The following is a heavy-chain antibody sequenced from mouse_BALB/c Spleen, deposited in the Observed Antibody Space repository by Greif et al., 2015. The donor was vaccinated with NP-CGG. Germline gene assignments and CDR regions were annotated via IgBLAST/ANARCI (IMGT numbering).Heavy chain of an antibody. D-gene: IGHD1-1*01. CDR2: ISDGGSYT. Sequence: EVKLVESGGGLVKPGGSLKLSCAASGFTFRDYYMYWVRQTPEKRLEWVATISDGGSYTYYPDSVKGRFTISRDNAKNNLYLQMSSLKSEDTAMYYCASGSSFDYWGQGTTLTVSS. V-gene: IGHV5-4*02. J-gene: IGHJ2*01. CDR3: ASGSSFDY. CDR1: GFTFRDYY.